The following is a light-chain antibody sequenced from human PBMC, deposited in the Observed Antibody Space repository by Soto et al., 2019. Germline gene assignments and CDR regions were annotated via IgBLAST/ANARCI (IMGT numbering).Light chain of an antibody. CDR3: QQRSDWPWT. V-gene: IGKV3-11*01. CDR1: ESVTNY. Sequence: EIVLTQSPATLSLSPGERGTLSFRAIESVTNYLAWYQQKPGQAPRLLVYDVSNRATGIPARFSGGGSGTDFTLTISNLEPEDFAVYYCQQRSDWPWTFGQGTRWIS. J-gene: IGKJ1*01. CDR2: DVS.